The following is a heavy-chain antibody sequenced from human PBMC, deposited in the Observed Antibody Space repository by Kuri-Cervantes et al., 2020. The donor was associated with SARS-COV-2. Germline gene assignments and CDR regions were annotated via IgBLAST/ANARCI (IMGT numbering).Heavy chain of an antibody. CDR3: ARESIAARLDAFDI. Sequence: ASVKVSCKASGCTFTSYGISWVRQAPGQGLEWMGWISAYNGNTNYAQKLQGRVTMTTDTSTSTAYMELRSLRSDDTAVYYCARESIAARLDAFDIWGQGTMVTVSS. CDR1: GCTFTSYG. CDR2: ISAYNGNT. V-gene: IGHV1-18*01. J-gene: IGHJ3*02. D-gene: IGHD6-6*01.